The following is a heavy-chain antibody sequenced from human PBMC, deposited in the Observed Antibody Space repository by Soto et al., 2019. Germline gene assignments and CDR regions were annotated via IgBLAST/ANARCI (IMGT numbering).Heavy chain of an antibody. CDR1: GYTFTGYY. V-gene: IGHV1-2*04. J-gene: IGHJ6*02. CDR2: IIPNSGGT. CDR3: ARGGPAYSYSSSWYEGDYYYGMDV. D-gene: IGHD6-13*01. Sequence: QVQLVQSGAEVKKPGASVKVSCKASGYTFTGYYMHWVRQAPGQGLEWMGWIIPNSGGTNYAQKFQGWVTMTRDTSISTAYMELSRLRSDDTAVYYCARGGPAYSYSSSWYEGDYYYGMDVWGLGTTVTVSS.